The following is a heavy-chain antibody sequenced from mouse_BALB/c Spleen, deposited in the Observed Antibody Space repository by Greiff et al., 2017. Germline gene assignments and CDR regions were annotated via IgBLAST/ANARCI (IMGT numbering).Heavy chain of an antibody. V-gene: IGHV1-7*01. CDR2: INPSTGYT. CDR1: GYTFTSYW. D-gene: IGHD2-10*02. CDR3: ARWYGNYPYAMDY. J-gene: IGHJ4*01. Sequence: VQLQQSGAELAQPGASVKMSCKASGYTFTSYWMHWVKQRPGQGLEWIGYINPSTGYTEYNQKFKDKATLTADKSSSTAYMQLSSLTSEDSAVYYCARWYGNYPYAMDYWGQGTSGTVSS.